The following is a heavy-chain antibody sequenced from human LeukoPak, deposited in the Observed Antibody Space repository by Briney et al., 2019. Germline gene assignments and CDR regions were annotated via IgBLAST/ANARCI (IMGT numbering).Heavy chain of an antibody. Sequence: GGSLRLSCAASGFTFSTCAMSWVRQAPGKGLEWVSTISGGGRSTYYADSVKCHFTISRDNSKNTLYLQMNSLSAEDTAVYYCARERYFDYWGQGTLVTVSS. J-gene: IGHJ4*02. V-gene: IGHV3-23*01. CDR1: GFTFSTCA. CDR3: ARERYFDY. CDR2: ISGGGRST.